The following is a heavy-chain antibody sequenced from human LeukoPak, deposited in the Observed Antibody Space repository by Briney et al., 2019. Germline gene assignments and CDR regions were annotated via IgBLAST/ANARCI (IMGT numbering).Heavy chain of an antibody. D-gene: IGHD6-19*01. V-gene: IGHV4-61*01. CDR2: IYYSGST. CDR3: ARAEWLASFDY. Sequence: SETLSLTCTVSGGSISSSSYYWSWIRQPPGKGLEWIGYIYYSGSTNYNPFLKSRVTISVDTSKNQFSLKLSSVTAADTAVYYCARAEWLASFDYWGQGTLVTVSS. J-gene: IGHJ4*02. CDR1: GGSISSSSYY.